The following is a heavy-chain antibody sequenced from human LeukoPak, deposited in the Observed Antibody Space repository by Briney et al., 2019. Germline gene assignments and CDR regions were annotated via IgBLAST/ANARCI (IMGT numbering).Heavy chain of an antibody. CDR1: GXSISTYF. D-gene: IGHD5-24*01. Sequence: SETLSLTCTVSGXSISTYFWSWIRQPPGKGLEWIGYISYSGSTNYTPSLKSRVTISVDTSKNQFSLTLSSVIAADTAVYYCARTQMGYFFDYWGQGTLVTVSS. CDR2: ISYSGST. V-gene: IGHV4-59*01. CDR3: ARTQMGYFFDY. J-gene: IGHJ4*02.